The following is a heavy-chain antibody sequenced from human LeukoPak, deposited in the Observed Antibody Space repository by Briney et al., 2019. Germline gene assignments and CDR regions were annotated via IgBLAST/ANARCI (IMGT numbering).Heavy chain of an antibody. Sequence: PGGSLRLSCAASGFTFKICWMSWVRQAPGKGLEWVANINQDGSEKYYVDSVKGRFTISRDNAKNSLYLQMNSLRAEDTAVYYCARDKSYGDSEDYWGQGTLVTVSS. J-gene: IGHJ4*02. CDR3: ARDKSYGDSEDY. CDR2: INQDGSEK. CDR1: GFTFKICW. D-gene: IGHD4-17*01. V-gene: IGHV3-7*05.